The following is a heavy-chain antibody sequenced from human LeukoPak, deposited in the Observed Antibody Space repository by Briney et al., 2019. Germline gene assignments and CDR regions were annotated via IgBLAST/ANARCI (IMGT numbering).Heavy chain of an antibody. V-gene: IGHV3-33*01. CDR2: IWCDGSKE. D-gene: IGHD4-17*01. J-gene: IGHJ5*02. CDR1: GFTFSSYG. Sequence: PGRSLRLSCAAAGFTFSSYGMRWVRQAPGKGLEWVAVIWCDGSKEVYADSVKGRFTISRDNSKNTVYLQMNSLRVEDTAVYYCARAYYGDGAWGQGPLVTVSS. CDR3: ARAYYGDGA.